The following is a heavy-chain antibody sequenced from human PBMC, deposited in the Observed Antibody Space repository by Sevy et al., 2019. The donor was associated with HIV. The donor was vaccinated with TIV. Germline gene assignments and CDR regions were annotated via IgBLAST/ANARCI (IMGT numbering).Heavy chain of an antibody. CDR2: IYHSGST. Sequence: SETLSLTCAVSGGSISSSNWWSWVRQPPGKGLEWIGEIYHSGSTNYNPSLKSRVTISVDKSKNQFSLKLRSVTAADTAVYYCARAVGVAAAGRGWFDPWGQGTLVTVSS. V-gene: IGHV4-4*02. CDR3: ARAVGVAAAGRGWFDP. D-gene: IGHD6-13*01. J-gene: IGHJ5*02. CDR1: GGSISSSNW.